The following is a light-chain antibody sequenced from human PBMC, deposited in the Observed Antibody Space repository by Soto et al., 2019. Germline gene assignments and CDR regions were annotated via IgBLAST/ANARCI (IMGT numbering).Light chain of an antibody. CDR3: ISYRGSDTPHV. V-gene: IGLV2-14*01. CDR1: SSDIGSYND. CDR2: EVR. J-gene: IGLJ1*01. Sequence: QSALTQPASVSGSPGQSITISCTGTSSDIGSYNDVAWYQQFPGKTPKLIIYEVRNRPSGVSFRFSGSKSGNTASLTISGLQAEDEADYYCISYRGSDTPHVFGTGTKLTVL.